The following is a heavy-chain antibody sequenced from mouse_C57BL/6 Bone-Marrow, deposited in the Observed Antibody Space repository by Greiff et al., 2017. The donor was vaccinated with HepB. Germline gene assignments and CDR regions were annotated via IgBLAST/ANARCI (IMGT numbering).Heavy chain of an antibody. CDR3: VRDPRYYYGFHAMDY. J-gene: IGHJ4*01. CDR2: IRSKSSNYAT. Sequence: VQLKESGGGLVQPKGSLKLSCAASGFTFNTYAMHWVRQAPGKGLEWVARIRSKSSNYATYYADSVKDRFTISRDDSQSMLYLQMNSLKTEDTAMYYCVRDPRYYYGFHAMDYWGQGTSVTVSS. D-gene: IGHD1-1*01. CDR1: GFTFNTYA. V-gene: IGHV10-3*01.